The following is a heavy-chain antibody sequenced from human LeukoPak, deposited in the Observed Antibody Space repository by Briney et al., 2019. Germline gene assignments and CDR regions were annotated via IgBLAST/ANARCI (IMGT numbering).Heavy chain of an antibody. D-gene: IGHD4-17*01. V-gene: IGHV4-39*01. J-gene: IGHJ3*02. CDR1: GGSISSSSYY. CDR2: IYYSGST. Sequence: PPETLSLTCTVSGGSISSSSYYWGWIRQPPGTGLEWIGSIYYSGSTYYNPSLKSRVTISVDTSKNQFSLKLSSVTAADTAVYYCASPTVTTDAFDIWGQGTMVTVSS. CDR3: ASPTVTTDAFDI.